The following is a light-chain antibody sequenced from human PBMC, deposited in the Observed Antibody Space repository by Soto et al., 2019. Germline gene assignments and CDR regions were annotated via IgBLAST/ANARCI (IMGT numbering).Light chain of an antibody. CDR3: QQYNSGPRT. J-gene: IGKJ1*01. CDR2: AAS. Sequence: DIQVAQSPSSLSASVGDRVTITCRASQRIDNFLAWYQQKPGKVPKLLIYAASTLESGVPSRFSASGSGIDFTLTISSMQPEDAATYYCQQYNSGPRTFGQGTKLEI. CDR1: QRIDNF. V-gene: IGKV1-27*01.